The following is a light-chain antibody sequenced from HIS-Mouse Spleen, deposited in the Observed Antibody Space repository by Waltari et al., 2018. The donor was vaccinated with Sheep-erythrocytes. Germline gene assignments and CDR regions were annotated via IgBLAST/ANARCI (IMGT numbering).Light chain of an antibody. CDR1: SSNVGGYNN. Sequence: QSALTHPRPVSGSPGQSVTISCTGTSSNVGGYNNVACYQQHPGKAPKLMIYDVSKRPPAVPDRCAGSMPGNTASLTISGVQAEDEAYYYCCSYAGSYNHVFATGTKVTVL. CDR2: DVS. CDR3: CSYAGSYNHV. J-gene: IGLJ1*01. V-gene: IGLV2-11*01.